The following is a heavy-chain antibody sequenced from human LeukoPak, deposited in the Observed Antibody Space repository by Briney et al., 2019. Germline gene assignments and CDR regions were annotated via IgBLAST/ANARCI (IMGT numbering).Heavy chain of an antibody. CDR3: ARTGGIVGATNFDY. J-gene: IGHJ4*02. Sequence: GGSLRLSCAASGFTFSSYGMHWVRQAPAKGLEWVAVIWYDGSNKYYADSVKGRFTISRDNSKNTLYLQMNSLRAEDTAVYYCARTGGIVGATNFDYWGQGTLVTVSS. D-gene: IGHD1-26*01. CDR1: GFTFSSYG. V-gene: IGHV3-33*01. CDR2: IWYDGSNK.